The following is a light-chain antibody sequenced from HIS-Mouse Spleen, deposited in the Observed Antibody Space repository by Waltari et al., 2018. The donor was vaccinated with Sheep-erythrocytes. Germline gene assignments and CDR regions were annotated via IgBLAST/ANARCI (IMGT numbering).Light chain of an antibody. CDR2: DVS. J-gene: IGLJ1*01. V-gene: IGLV2-11*01. CDR3: CSYAGSYNHV. Sequence: QSALTQPRSVSGSPGQSVTISCPGTSSDVGGYNYVSWYQHHPGKAPKLMIYDVSKRPSGVPVRFAGSKSGNTASLTISGFQAEDEADYYCCSYAGSYNHVFATGTKVTVL. CDR1: SSDVGGYNY.